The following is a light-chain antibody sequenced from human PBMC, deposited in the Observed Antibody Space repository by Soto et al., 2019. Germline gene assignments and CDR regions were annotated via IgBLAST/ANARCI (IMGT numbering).Light chain of an antibody. CDR2: GAS. CDR3: QQYNNWPRRT. J-gene: IGKJ2*01. Sequence: EIVMTQSPATLSVSPGERATLSCRASQSVSSNLAWSQQKPGQAPRLLIYGASTRATGIPARFSGSGSGTEFTLTISSLQSEDCAVYYCQQYNNWPRRTFGQGTKLEIK. CDR1: QSVSSN. V-gene: IGKV3-15*01.